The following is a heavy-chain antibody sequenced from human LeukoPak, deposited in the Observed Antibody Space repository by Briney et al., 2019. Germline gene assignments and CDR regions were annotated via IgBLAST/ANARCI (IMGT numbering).Heavy chain of an antibody. CDR2: IKQDGSEK. CDR1: EFTFSTYW. CDR3: ARGAVAADRDVFDY. V-gene: IGHV3-7*04. Sequence: GGSLRLSCAASEFTFSTYWMSWVRQAPGKGLEWVANIKQDGSEKYYVDSVKGRFTISRDNAKNSLYLQMNSLRAEDTAVYYCARGAVAADRDVFDYWGQGTLVTVSS. D-gene: IGHD6-19*01. J-gene: IGHJ4*02.